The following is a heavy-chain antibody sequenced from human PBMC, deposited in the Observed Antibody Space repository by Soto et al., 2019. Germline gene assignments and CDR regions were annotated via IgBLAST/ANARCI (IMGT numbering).Heavy chain of an antibody. J-gene: IGHJ4*02. CDR1: GGSISSSSYY. Sequence: QLQLQESGPGLVKPSETLSLTCTVSGGSISSSSYYWGWIRQPPGKGLEWIGSIYYSGSTYYNPSLKSRVTISVDTSKNQFSLKLSSVTAADTAVYYCVRGYFDWLTEDYWGQGTLVTVSS. V-gene: IGHV4-39*01. D-gene: IGHD3-9*01. CDR3: VRGYFDWLTEDY. CDR2: IYYSGST.